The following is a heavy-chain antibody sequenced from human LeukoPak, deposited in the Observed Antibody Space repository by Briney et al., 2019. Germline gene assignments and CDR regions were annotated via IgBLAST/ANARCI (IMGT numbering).Heavy chain of an antibody. CDR3: ASHRSGSYHDVFDI. Sequence: SETLSLTCTVSGDSISSSSSYWGWIRQPPGKGLEWIGSIYYSGSTYYNPSLKSRVTISVDASRNQFSLNLSSVTAADSAVYYCASHRSGSYHDVFDIWGQGTMVTVSS. V-gene: IGHV4-39*01. J-gene: IGHJ3*02. CDR1: GDSISSSSSY. CDR2: IYYSGST. D-gene: IGHD1-26*01.